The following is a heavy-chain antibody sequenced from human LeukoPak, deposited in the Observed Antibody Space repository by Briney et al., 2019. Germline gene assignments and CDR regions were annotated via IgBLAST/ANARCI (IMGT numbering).Heavy chain of an antibody. J-gene: IGHJ6*03. CDR1: GFTFSSYA. CDR2: ISGSGGGT. CDR3: ARDIYIVVVPAAITGEDYMDV. V-gene: IGHV3-23*01. D-gene: IGHD2-2*01. Sequence: PGGSLRLSCAASGFTFSSYAMSWVRQAPGKGLEWVSAISGSGGGTYYADSVKGRFTISRDNAKNSLYLQMNSLRAEDTAVYYCARDIYIVVVPAAITGEDYMDVWGKGTTVTVSS.